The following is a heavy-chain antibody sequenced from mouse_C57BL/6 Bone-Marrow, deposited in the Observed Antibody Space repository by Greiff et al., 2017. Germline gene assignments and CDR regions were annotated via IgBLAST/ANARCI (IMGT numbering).Heavy chain of an antibody. CDR2: IDPSDSYT. CDR3: AKDGYYGSSAWFAY. Sequence: QVHVKQPGAELVMPGASVKLSCKASGYTFTSYWMHWVKQRPGQGLEWIGEIDPSDSYTNYNQKFKGKSTLTVDKSSSTAYMQLSSLTSEDSAVYYCAKDGYYGSSAWFAYWGQGTLVTVSA. V-gene: IGHV1-69*01. CDR1: GYTFTSYW. D-gene: IGHD1-1*01. J-gene: IGHJ3*01.